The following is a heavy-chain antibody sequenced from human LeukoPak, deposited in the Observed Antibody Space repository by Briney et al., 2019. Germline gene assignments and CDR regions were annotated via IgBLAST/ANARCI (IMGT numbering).Heavy chain of an antibody. Sequence: GGSLRLSCAASGFTFDTYWMHWVRQGPGEGLVWVSRINPDGSTTIYADSVKGRFTISRDNPKNTLYLQMSYLSAEDTALYYCARGRYYYDLLDSWGQGTLVTVSS. J-gene: IGHJ4*02. D-gene: IGHD3-22*01. V-gene: IGHV3-74*01. CDR2: INPDGSTT. CDR3: ARGRYYYDLLDS. CDR1: GFTFDTYW.